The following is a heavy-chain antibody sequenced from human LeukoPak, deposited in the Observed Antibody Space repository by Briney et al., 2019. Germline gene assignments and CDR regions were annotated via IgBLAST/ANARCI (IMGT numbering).Heavy chain of an antibody. CDR1: GYTFTSYA. J-gene: IGHJ4*02. CDR3: ARESAYDYVWGSYRYHDY. V-gene: IGHV1-3*01. CDR2: INAGNGNT. Sequence: ASVKVSCKASGYTFTSYAMHWVRQAPGQRLEWMGWINAGNGNTKYSQKFQGRVTITRDTSASTAYMELSSLRSEDTAVYYCARESAYDYVWGSYRYHDYWGQGTLVTVSS. D-gene: IGHD3-16*02.